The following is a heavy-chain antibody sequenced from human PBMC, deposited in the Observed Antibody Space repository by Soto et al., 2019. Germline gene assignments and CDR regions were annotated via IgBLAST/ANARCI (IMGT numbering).Heavy chain of an antibody. CDR3: TRHPPIARFENGLDV. CDR1: GGSISGYY. CDR2: IYYNGYT. J-gene: IGHJ6*02. Sequence: SSGTLSPTCSVSGGSISGYYWGWIRQPPGKGLEWIGYIYYNGYTIYSPSLNSRVTISVDTSKNQFSLKLTSVTAADTAMYYCTRHPPIARFENGLDVWGQGTTVTVSS. D-gene: IGHD2-21*01. V-gene: IGHV4-59*08.